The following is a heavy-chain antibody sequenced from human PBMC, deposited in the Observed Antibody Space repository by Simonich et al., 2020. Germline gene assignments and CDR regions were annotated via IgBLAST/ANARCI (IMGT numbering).Heavy chain of an antibody. V-gene: IGHV1-18*01. CDR1: GYTFTSYG. J-gene: IGHJ3*02. Sequence: QVQLVQSGAEVKKPGASVKVSCKASGYTFTSYGISWVGQAPGQGLEWMGWVSAYNGNTNYAQKLQGRVTMTTDTSTGTAYIELRSLRSDDTAVYYCARSTTGTTAFDIWGQGTMVTVSS. CDR2: VSAYNGNT. D-gene: IGHD1-1*01. CDR3: ARSTTGTTAFDI.